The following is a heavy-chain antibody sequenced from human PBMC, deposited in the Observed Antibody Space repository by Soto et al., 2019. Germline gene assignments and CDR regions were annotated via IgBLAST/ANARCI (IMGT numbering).Heavy chain of an antibody. J-gene: IGHJ4*02. CDR1: GFSFSSYW. Sequence: EVQLVESGGDLVQPGGSLRLSCEASGFSFSSYWMTWVRQAPGKRLEYVAIIRQDGSEKKYVDSVMGRCTISRDNAQTSSYLQMNNLRDEDTAVSYCMTTTRDRPFDYWAREPLSPSPQ. CDR2: IRQDGSEK. D-gene: IGHD1-1*01. V-gene: IGHV3-7*03. CDR3: MTTTRDRPFDY.